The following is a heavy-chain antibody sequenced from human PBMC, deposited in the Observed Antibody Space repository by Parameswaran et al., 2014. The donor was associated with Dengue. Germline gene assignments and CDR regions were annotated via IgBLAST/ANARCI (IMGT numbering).Heavy chain of an antibody. D-gene: IGHD6-19*01. CDR3: ARVRTRIAVAGVDFDL. V-gene: IGHV4-39*07. J-gene: IGHJ2*01. CDR2: IYYSGST. Sequence: WIRQPPGKGLEWIGSIYYSGSTYYNPSLKSRVTISVDTSKNQFSLKLSSVTAADTAVYYCARVRTRIAVAGVDFDLWGRGTLVTVSS.